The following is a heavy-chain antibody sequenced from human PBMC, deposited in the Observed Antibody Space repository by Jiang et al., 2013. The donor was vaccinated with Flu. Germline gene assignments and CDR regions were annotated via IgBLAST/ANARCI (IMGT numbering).Heavy chain of an antibody. CDR1: GGTFSSYA. CDR3: ASPGQQLVQGWFDP. CDR2: IIPIFGTA. V-gene: IGHV1-69*01. Sequence: GAEVKKPGSSVKVSCKASGGTFSSYAISWVRQAPGQGLEWMGGIIPIFGTANYAQKFQGRVTITADESTSTAYMELSSLRSEDTAVYYCASPGQQLVQGWFDPWGQGTLVTVSS. J-gene: IGHJ5*02. D-gene: IGHD6-13*01.